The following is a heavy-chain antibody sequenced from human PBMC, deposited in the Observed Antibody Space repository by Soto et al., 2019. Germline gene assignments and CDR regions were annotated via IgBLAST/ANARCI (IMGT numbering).Heavy chain of an antibody. CDR3: ARGTVLRFLEWFPTPYYGMDV. CDR2: ISSSSSYI. CDR1: GFTFSSYS. Sequence: GGSLRLSCAASGFTFSSYSMNWVRQAPGKGLEWVSSISSSSSYIYCADSVKGRFTISRDNAKNSLYLQMNSLRAEDTAVYYCARGTVLRFLEWFPTPYYGMDVWGQGTTVTVSS. V-gene: IGHV3-21*01. D-gene: IGHD3-3*01. J-gene: IGHJ6*02.